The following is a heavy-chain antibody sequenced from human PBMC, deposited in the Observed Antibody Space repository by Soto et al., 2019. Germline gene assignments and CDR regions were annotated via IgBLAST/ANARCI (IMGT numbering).Heavy chain of an antibody. J-gene: IGHJ6*02. CDR1: GYTLTELS. D-gene: IGHD1-7*01. V-gene: IGHV1-24*01. CDR2: FDPEDGER. CDR3: ATKRITGTTDYYYYGMDV. Sequence: GASVKVSCKVSGYTLTELSMHWVRQAPGKGLEWMGGFDPEDGERIYAQKFQGRVTMTEDTSTDTAYMELSSLRSEDTAVYYCATKRITGTTDYYYYGMDVWGQGTTVTVSS.